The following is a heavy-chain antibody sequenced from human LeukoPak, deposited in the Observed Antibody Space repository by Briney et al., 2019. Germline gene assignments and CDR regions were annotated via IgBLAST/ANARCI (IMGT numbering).Heavy chain of an antibody. J-gene: IGHJ5*02. Sequence: ASVKVSCKASGYTFTSYGISWVRQAPGQGLEWMGWISAYNGNTNYAQKLQGRVTMTTDTSTSTAYIELRSLRSDDTAVYYCARASPYYDVLTGSTAMGWFDPWGQGTLVTVSS. CDR1: GYTFTSYG. CDR2: ISAYNGNT. D-gene: IGHD3-9*01. CDR3: ARASPYYDVLTGSTAMGWFDP. V-gene: IGHV1-18*01.